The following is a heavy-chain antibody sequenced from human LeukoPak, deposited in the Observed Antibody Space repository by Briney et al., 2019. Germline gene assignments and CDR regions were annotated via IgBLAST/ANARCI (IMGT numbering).Heavy chain of an antibody. V-gene: IGHV5-10-1*01. CDR1: GYRFTSYW. Sequence: GESLKISCKGSGYRFTSYWISWVRQMPGKGLEWMGRIDPSDSYTIYSPSFQGHVTISADKSISTAYLQWSSLKASDTAMYYCARRGYYYYGMDVWGQGTAVTVSS. CDR3: ARRGYYYYGMDV. CDR2: IDPSDSYT. J-gene: IGHJ6*02.